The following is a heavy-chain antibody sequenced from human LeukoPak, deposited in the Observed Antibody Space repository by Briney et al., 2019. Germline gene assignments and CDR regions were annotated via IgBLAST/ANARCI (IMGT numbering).Heavy chain of an antibody. Sequence: PGGSLRLSCTASGFTFGDYAMSWVRQAPGKGLEWVGFIRSKAYGGTTEYAACVKGRFTISRDDSKSIAYLQMNSLKTEDTAVYYCTRDPGYCSSTSCHNWFDPWGQGTLVTVSS. CDR1: GFTFGDYA. CDR3: TRDPGYCSSTSCHNWFDP. CDR2: IRSKAYGGTT. V-gene: IGHV3-49*04. J-gene: IGHJ5*02. D-gene: IGHD2-2*03.